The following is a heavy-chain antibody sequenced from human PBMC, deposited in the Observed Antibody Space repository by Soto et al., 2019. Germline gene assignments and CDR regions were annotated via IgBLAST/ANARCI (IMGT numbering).Heavy chain of an antibody. J-gene: IGHJ4*02. Sequence: PSETLALTCTVSGGSISSSSYFWGWIRQPPGKGLEWIGSMYYSGTTYYNPSLKSRVTISVDTSKNQFSLKLSSVTAADTAVYYCARSDGRYWGQGTLVTVSS. V-gene: IGHV4-39*01. CDR1: GGSISSSSYF. CDR2: MYYSGTT. CDR3: ARSDGRY.